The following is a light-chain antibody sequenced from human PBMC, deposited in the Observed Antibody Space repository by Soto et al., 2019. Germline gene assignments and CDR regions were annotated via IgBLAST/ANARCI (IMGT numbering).Light chain of an antibody. J-gene: IGKJ2*01. Sequence: EIVMTQSPATLSVSPGERTTLSCRASQSVGNNLAWYQQKPGQAPRLLIYGASTRATGIPARFSGSESGTEFTLTISSLQSEDFAVYYCHQYDDGPYTFGQGTKVDI. CDR1: QSVGNN. V-gene: IGKV3-15*01. CDR3: HQYDDGPYT. CDR2: GAS.